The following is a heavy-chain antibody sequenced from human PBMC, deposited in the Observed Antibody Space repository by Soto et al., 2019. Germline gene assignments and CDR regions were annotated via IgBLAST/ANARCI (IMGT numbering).Heavy chain of an antibody. CDR3: SRLSRSSTGMDV. Sequence: PGESLKISCKGSGYRFASYRIAWVRQMPGKGLEWMGIIDPSDSDIRYSPSFQGHVTISADKSISTAYLQWSSLKASDTAMYYCSRLSRSSTGMDVWGQGTTVTVSS. J-gene: IGHJ6*02. CDR1: GYRFASYR. CDR2: IDPSDSDI. D-gene: IGHD1-26*01. V-gene: IGHV5-51*01.